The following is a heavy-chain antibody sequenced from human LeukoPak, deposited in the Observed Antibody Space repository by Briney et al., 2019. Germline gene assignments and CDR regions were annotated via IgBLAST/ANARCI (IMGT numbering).Heavy chain of an antibody. CDR2: INSDGSST. J-gene: IGHJ6*03. CDR3: ARDGIAARKNYYYYYMDV. CDR1: GFTFSNYG. V-gene: IGHV3-74*01. D-gene: IGHD6-6*01. Sequence: PGGSLRLSCAASGFTFSNYGMNWVRQAPGKGLVWVSRINSDGSSTNYADSVKGRFTISRDNAKNSLYLQMNSLRAEDTAVYYCARDGIAARKNYYYYYMDVWGKGTTVTVPS.